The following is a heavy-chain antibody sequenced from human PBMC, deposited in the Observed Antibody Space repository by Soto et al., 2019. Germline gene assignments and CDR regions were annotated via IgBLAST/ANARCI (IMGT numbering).Heavy chain of an antibody. D-gene: IGHD6-19*01. CDR2: VYYGGST. CDR3: ARDSEGYSSGQESFDI. V-gene: IGHV4-39*02. Sequence: PSETLSLTCTVSGGSISSSSYYWGWIRQPPGKGLEWIGNVYYGGSTYYNPSLKSRVTISVETSKSQFSLKLSSVTAADTAVYYCARDSEGYSSGQESFDIWGQGTMVTVSS. J-gene: IGHJ3*02. CDR1: GGSISSSSYY.